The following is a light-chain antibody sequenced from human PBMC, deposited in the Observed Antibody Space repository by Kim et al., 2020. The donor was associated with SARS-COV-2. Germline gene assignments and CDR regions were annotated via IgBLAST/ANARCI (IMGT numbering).Light chain of an antibody. CDR2: AAS. CDR1: QSISSY. V-gene: IGKV1-39*01. J-gene: IGKJ2*01. Sequence: DIQMTQSPSSLSASVGDRVTITCRASQSISSYLNWYQQKPGKAPNLLIYAASTLQSGVPSRFSGSGSGTDFTLTISSLQPDDFAAYYCQQGLIAPYTFGQGTKLEIK. CDR3: QQGLIAPYT.